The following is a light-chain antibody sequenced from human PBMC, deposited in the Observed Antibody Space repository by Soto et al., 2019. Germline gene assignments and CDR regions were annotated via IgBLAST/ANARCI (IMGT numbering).Light chain of an antibody. CDR1: QSVSSSY. CDR2: GAS. Sequence: EIVLTQSPGTLPLSPGERATLSCRASQSVSSSYLAWYQQKPGQAPRLIIYGASIRATGIPDRFSGSGSGTDFTLTISRLDPEDFAVYYCQQYGSSPLTFGGGTKVDIK. V-gene: IGKV3-20*01. CDR3: QQYGSSPLT. J-gene: IGKJ4*01.